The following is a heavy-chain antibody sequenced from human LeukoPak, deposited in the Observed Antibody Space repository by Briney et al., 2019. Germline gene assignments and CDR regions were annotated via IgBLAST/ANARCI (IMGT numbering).Heavy chain of an antibody. Sequence: PSETLSLTCTVSGGSISSGGYYWSWIRQHPGKGLEWIGYIYYSGSTYYNPSLKSRVTISVDTSKNQFSLKLSSVTAADTAVYYCARHVPWTYYYDGKFLVAAFDIWGQGTMVTVSS. J-gene: IGHJ3*02. D-gene: IGHD3-22*01. CDR2: IYYSGST. CDR1: GGSISSGGYY. CDR3: ARHVPWTYYYDGKFLVAAFDI. V-gene: IGHV4-31*03.